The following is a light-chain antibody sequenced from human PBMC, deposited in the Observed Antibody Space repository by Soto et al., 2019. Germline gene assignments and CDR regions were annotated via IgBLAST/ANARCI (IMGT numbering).Light chain of an antibody. CDR3: QQTYSPPYS. CDR2: AAS. CDR1: QSIVTY. V-gene: IGKV1-39*01. J-gene: IGKJ2*01. Sequence: DLPMTQSPDSLSASVGDRVTITCRASQSIVTYLNWYQQKPGKAPNLLVYAASSLQSGVPSRFSGSGSETDFTLTISTLQPEDFATYYCQQTYSPPYSIGQGTKLEI.